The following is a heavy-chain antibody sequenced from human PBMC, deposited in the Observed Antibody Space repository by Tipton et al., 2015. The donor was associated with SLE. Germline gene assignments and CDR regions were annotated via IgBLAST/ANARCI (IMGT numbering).Heavy chain of an antibody. J-gene: IGHJ6*03. CDR1: GYSISSGSYY. CDR3: RGTPYYQYYMDV. CDR2: IYTSGTT. Sequence: LRLSCTVSGYSISSGSYYWTWIRQPAGKGLEWIGRIYTSGTTNYNPPLRSRVTMSVDTSKNQFSLRLSSVTAADTAVYYCRGTPYYQYYMDVWGKGTTVTVS. D-gene: IGHD2-15*01. V-gene: IGHV4-61*02.